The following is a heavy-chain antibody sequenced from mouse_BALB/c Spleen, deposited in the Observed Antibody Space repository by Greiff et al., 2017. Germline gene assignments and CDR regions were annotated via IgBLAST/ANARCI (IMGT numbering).Heavy chain of an antibody. CDR2: IWAGGST. V-gene: IGHV2-9*02. Sequence: VMLVESGPGLVAPSQSLSITCTVSGFSLTSYGVHWVRQPPGKGLEWLGVIWAGGSTNYNSALMSRLSISKDNSKSQVFLKMNSLQTDDTAMYYCARERELLRWFAYWGQGTLVTVSA. CDR1: GFSLTSYG. CDR3: ARERELLRWFAY. J-gene: IGHJ3*01. D-gene: IGHD1-1*01.